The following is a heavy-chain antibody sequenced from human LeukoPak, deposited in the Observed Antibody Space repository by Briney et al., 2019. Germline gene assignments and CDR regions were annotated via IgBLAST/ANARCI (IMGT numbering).Heavy chain of an antibody. J-gene: IGHJ4*02. V-gene: IGHV3-23*01. Sequence: GGSLRLSCAASGFTVSSNYMSWARQAPGKGLEWVSAISGSGGSTCYADSVKGRFTISRDNSKNTLYLQMNSLRAEDTAVYYCAKDASYSRARAFDYWAREPWSPSPQ. CDR3: AKDASYSRARAFDY. CDR2: ISGSGGST. CDR1: GFTVSSNY. D-gene: IGHD6-13*01.